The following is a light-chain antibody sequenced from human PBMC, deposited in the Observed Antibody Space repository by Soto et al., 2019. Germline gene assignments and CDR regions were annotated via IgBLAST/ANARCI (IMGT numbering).Light chain of an antibody. CDR2: DAS. J-gene: IGKJ1*01. Sequence: DIQMTQSPSTLSASVGDRVTITCRASQSISSWLAWYQQKPGKAPKLLIYDASSLESGVPSRFSGSGSGTEIPLTISSLQPDDFATYYCQQYNSYWTFGQGNKVEIK. CDR1: QSISSW. V-gene: IGKV1-5*01. CDR3: QQYNSYWT.